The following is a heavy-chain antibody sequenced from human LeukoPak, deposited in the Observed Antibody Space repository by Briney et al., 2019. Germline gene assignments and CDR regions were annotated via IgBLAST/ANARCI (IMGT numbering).Heavy chain of an antibody. CDR2: ISSSGSTI. J-gene: IGHJ4*02. D-gene: IGHD6-19*01. V-gene: IGHV3-48*03. Sequence: PGGSLRLSCAASGFTFSSYEMNWVRQAPGKGLEWVSYISSSGSTIYSADSVKGRFTISRDNAKNSLYLQMNSLRAEYTAVYYCARDGSGWYDYWGQGILVTVSS. CDR1: GFTFSSYE. CDR3: ARDGSGWYDY.